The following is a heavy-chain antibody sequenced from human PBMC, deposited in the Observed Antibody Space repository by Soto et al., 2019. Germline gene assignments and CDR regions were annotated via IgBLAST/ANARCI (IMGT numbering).Heavy chain of an antibody. CDR1: GATFSGFA. CDR3: ASPLRWSGYYIDVDY. Sequence: SVKVSCKASGATFSGFAFSWVRQTPVQGLEWMGVIIPIFVTIKDAQKFQGRVTITADESTGTAYMELSSLTSEDTAVYYCASPLRWSGYYIDVDYWG. J-gene: IGHJ4*01. CDR2: IIPIFVTI. V-gene: IGHV1-69*13. D-gene: IGHD3-3*01.